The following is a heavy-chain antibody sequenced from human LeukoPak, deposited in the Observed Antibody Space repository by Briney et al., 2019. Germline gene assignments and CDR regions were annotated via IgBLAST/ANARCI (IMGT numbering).Heavy chain of an antibody. J-gene: IGHJ6*03. Sequence: ASVKVSCKASGYTFTSYDINWVRQAPGQGLEWMASMNPNNGNTAYARKFQGRVTMTRNASIGTAYLELSALRSEDTAVYYCARLHWESGGIYFYYYMDVWGKGTTVTVSS. V-gene: IGHV1-8*01. CDR2: MNPNNGNT. CDR3: ARLHWESGGIYFYYYMDV. D-gene: IGHD3-16*01. CDR1: GYTFTSYD.